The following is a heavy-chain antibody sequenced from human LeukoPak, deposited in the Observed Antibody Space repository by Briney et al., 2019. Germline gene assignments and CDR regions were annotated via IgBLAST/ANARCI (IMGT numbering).Heavy chain of an antibody. CDR1: GYTFTGYY. CDR2: MNPNSGGT. V-gene: IGHV1-2*02. Sequence: ASVKVSCKASGYTFTGYYMHWMRQAPGQGPEWMGWMNPNSGGTNYAQKFQGRVTMTRDTSITTAYTELSSLRSDDTAVYYCAPRRVAADKGFDYWGQGTLVTVSS. J-gene: IGHJ4*02. CDR3: APRRVAADKGFDY. D-gene: IGHD6-19*01.